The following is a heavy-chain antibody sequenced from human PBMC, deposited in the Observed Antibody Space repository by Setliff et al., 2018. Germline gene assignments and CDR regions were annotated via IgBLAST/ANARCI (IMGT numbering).Heavy chain of an antibody. V-gene: IGHV4-34*01. CDR3: AREVGTSTSSDAFDV. CDR2: IYHSGSA. Sequence: KLPETLSLTCAVYGGSFSGYYWSWIRQPPGKGLEWIAYIYHSGSAYYNPSLKSRVTMSVDTSKNQFSLHLTSVTAADTAVYYCAREVGTSTSSDAFDVWGQGMMVTVSS. CDR1: GGSFSGYY. D-gene: IGHD1-26*01. J-gene: IGHJ3*01.